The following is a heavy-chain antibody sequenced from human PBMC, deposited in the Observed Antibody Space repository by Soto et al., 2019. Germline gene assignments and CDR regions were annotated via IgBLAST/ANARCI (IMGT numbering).Heavy chain of an antibody. J-gene: IGHJ1*01. CDR2: IHSSGSI. CDR3: ARDLDGLHDDTSGPFPRPG. D-gene: IGHD3-22*01. CDR1: GGSISSDDYY. Sequence: PSETLSLTCTVSGGSISSDDYYWSWIRQAPGRGLEWIGYIHSSGSIYYNPSLKSRATMSIDTAGNQFSLKVSSVTVADTAVYYRARDLDGLHDDTSGPFPRPGWGQGTLVTVSS. V-gene: IGHV4-30-4*01.